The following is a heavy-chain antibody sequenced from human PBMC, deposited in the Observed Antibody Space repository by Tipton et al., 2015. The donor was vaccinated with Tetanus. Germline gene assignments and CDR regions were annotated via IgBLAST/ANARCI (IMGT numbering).Heavy chain of an antibody. CDR3: AGSSRGYYDSSGYYGYFLH. CDR2: IGDATKVI. J-gene: IGHJ1*01. D-gene: IGHD3-22*01. V-gene: IGHV3-48*04. CDR1: GFPFHSYH. Sequence: SLRLSCATSGFPFHSYHMAWVRQTPGKGLEWIAYIGDATKVIHYADSVKGRFTISRDNAKNSLFLQVNSLRAEDTAVYYCAGSSRGYYDSSGYYGYFLHWGQGTLVTVS.